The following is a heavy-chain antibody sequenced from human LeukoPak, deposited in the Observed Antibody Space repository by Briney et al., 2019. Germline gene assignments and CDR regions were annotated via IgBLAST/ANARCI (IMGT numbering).Heavy chain of an antibody. V-gene: IGHV1-2*02. J-gene: IGHJ3*01. CDR3: ARGREEYSSGWSSDAIVV. CDR1: VYTFTDYY. CDR2: INPNSGGT. D-gene: IGHD6-19*01. Sequence: ASVKGSCKASVYTFTDYYTHWVRLAPGQELEWMGWINPNSGGTNYTQKFQGRVTMTRDTSISTAYMELSRLRSDDTAMYYCARGREEYSSGWSSDAIVVWGQGIMVTVSS.